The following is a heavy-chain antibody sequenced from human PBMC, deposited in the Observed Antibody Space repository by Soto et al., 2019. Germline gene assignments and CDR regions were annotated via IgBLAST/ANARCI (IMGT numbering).Heavy chain of an antibody. CDR2: FYNGGTT. CDR1: GGSISTYY. Sequence: SETLSLTCTVSGGSISTYYWIWIRQPPGKGLEWIGVFYNGGTTNYSPSLKSRVTISVDTSKNQFSLKLSSVTAADTAVYYCARAAFVDTANWFDPWGQGTLVTVSS. D-gene: IGHD5-18*01. V-gene: IGHV4-59*01. J-gene: IGHJ5*02. CDR3: ARAAFVDTANWFDP.